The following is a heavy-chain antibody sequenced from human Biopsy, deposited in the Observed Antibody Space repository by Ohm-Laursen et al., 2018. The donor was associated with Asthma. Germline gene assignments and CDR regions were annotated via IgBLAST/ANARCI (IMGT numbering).Heavy chain of an antibody. CDR1: GFTFDDYA. J-gene: IGHJ4*02. Sequence: SLRLSCAASGFTFDDYAMHWVRQAPGKGLEWVSGISWNSGSIGYADSVKGRFTISRDNAKDSLYLQMNSLRAEDTALYYCAKGEWELLEANFDYWGQGTLVTVSS. V-gene: IGHV3-9*01. D-gene: IGHD1-26*01. CDR2: ISWNSGSI. CDR3: AKGEWELLEANFDY.